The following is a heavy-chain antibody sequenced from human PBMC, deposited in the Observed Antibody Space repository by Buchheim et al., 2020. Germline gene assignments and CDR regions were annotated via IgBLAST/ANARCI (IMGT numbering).Heavy chain of an antibody. Sequence: EVQLLESGGGLVQPGGSLRLSCAASGFTFSSYAMSWVRQAPGKGLEWVSAISGSGGSTYYADSVKGRFTISRDNSKNTLYLQMNSLRAEDTAVYYCAKRFGGIYDSSGSYRGYFDYWGQGTL. D-gene: IGHD3-22*01. CDR3: AKRFGGIYDSSGSYRGYFDY. J-gene: IGHJ4*02. CDR2: ISGSGGST. CDR1: GFTFSSYA. V-gene: IGHV3-23*01.